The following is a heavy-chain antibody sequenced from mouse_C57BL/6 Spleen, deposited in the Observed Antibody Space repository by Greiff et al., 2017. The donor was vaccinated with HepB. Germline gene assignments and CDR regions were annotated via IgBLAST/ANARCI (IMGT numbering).Heavy chain of an antibody. CDR3: ACYYGSSYAMDY. D-gene: IGHD1-1*01. CDR2: IHPNSGST. Sequence: QVQLQQPGAELVKPGASVKLSCKASGYTFTSYWMHWVKQRPGQGLEWIGMIHPNSGSTNYNEKFKSKATLTVDKSSSTAYMQLSSLTSEDSAVYYCACYYGSSYAMDYWGQGTSVTVSS. CDR1: GYTFTSYW. V-gene: IGHV1-64*01. J-gene: IGHJ4*01.